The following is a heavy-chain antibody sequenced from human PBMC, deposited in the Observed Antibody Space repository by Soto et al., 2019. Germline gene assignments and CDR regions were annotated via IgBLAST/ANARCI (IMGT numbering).Heavy chain of an antibody. Sequence: PGGSLRLSCAASGFTFSSYWMSWVRQAPGKGLEWVANIKQDGSEKYYVDSVKGRFTISRDNAKNSLYLQMNSLRAEDTAVYYCARDYGAYDFWSGYYTYYYGMDVWGQGTTVTVSS. CDR3: ARDYGAYDFWSGYYTYYYGMDV. V-gene: IGHV3-7*03. D-gene: IGHD3-3*01. J-gene: IGHJ6*02. CDR2: IKQDGSEK. CDR1: GFTFSSYW.